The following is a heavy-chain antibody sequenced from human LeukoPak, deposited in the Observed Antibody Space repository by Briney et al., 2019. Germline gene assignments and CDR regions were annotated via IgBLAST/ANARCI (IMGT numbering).Heavy chain of an antibody. Sequence: ASVKVSCKASGYTFTSYGISWVRQAPGQGLEWMGWISAYNGNTNYAQKLQGRVTMTTGTSTSTAYMELRSLRSDDTAVYYCARGLVPAAIPGAFDIWGQGTMVTVSS. CDR2: ISAYNGNT. D-gene: IGHD2-2*02. CDR3: ARGLVPAAIPGAFDI. V-gene: IGHV1-18*01. J-gene: IGHJ3*02. CDR1: GYTFTSYG.